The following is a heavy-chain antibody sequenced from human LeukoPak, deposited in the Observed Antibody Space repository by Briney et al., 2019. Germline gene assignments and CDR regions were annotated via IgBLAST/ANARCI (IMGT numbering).Heavy chain of an antibody. D-gene: IGHD6-19*01. CDR3: ARALQWLATDAFDI. Sequence: GGSLRLSCAASGFTFSSYWMSWVRQAPGKGLEWVANIKQDGSEKYYVDSVKGRFTISRDNAKNSLYLQMNSLRVDDTAMYYCARALQWLATDAFDIWGQGTMVTVSS. CDR2: IKQDGSEK. V-gene: IGHV3-7*01. J-gene: IGHJ3*02. CDR1: GFTFSSYW.